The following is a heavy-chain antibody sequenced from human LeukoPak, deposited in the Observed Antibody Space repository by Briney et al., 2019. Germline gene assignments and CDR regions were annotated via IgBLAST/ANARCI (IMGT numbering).Heavy chain of an antibody. J-gene: IGHJ4*02. CDR1: GFTFSSYA. CDR2: ISASGTST. CDR3: ATDRADY. V-gene: IGHV3-23*01. Sequence: GGSLRLSCAASGFTFSSYAMSWVRQALGKGLDWVSGISASGTSTYCADSVKGRFTVSRDNSKDTLYLQMNSLKTEDTAVYYCATDRADYWGQGTLVTVSS.